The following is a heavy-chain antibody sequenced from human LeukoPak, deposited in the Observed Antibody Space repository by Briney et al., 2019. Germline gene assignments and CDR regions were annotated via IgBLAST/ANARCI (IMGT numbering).Heavy chain of an antibody. CDR2: IKSKSDGGTT. D-gene: IGHD3-22*01. V-gene: IGHV3-15*01. J-gene: IGHJ3*02. CDR3: TTAPEFGSMIVVVGAFDI. CDR1: GFTFSNAW. Sequence: GGSLRLSCAASGFTFSNAWVSWVRQAPGKGLEWVGRIKSKSDGGTTDYAAPVKGGFTISRDDSKNTLYLQMNSLKTEDTAVYYCTTAPEFGSMIVVVGAFDIWGQGTMVTVSS.